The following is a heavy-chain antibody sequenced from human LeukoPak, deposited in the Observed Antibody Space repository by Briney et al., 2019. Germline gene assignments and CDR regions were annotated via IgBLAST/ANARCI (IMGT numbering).Heavy chain of an antibody. J-gene: IGHJ4*02. V-gene: IGHV1-69*13. D-gene: IGHD3-3*01. CDR1: GGTFSSYA. CDR3: ARSPIWSGYLWAFDY. Sequence: SVKVSCKASGGTFSSYAISWVRQAPGQGLEWMGGIIPIFGTADYAQKFQGRVTITADESTSTAYMELSSLRSEDTAVYYCARSPIWSGYLWAFDYWGQGTLVTVSS. CDR2: IIPIFGTA.